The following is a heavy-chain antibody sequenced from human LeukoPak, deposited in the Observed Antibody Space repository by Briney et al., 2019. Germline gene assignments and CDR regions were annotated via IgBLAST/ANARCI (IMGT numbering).Heavy chain of an antibody. CDR3: ARDLGIAARPDY. Sequence: GGSLRLSCAASGFTFSSYSMNWVRQAPGKGLEGVSSISSSSSYIYYADSVKGRFTISRDTAKNSLYLQMNSLRAEDTAVYYCARDLGIAARPDYWGQGTLVTVSS. CDR2: ISSSSSYI. J-gene: IGHJ4*02. CDR1: GFTFSSYS. D-gene: IGHD6-6*01. V-gene: IGHV3-21*01.